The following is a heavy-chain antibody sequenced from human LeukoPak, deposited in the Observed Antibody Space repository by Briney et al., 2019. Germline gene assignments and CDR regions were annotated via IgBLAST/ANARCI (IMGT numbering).Heavy chain of an antibody. CDR3: ARHACCGTYPFNT. CDR1: GVSISGIS. V-gene: IGHV4-59*08. CDR2: LSDSGTT. D-gene: IGHD2-21*01. Sequence: SETLSLTCTVSGVSISGISWSWIRQPPGKALEGIGYLSDSGTTSYNPSLKSRVSISGDTSRTQFSLNLTSVTAADTAVYYCARHACCGTYPFNTWGQGALVTVSS. J-gene: IGHJ5*02.